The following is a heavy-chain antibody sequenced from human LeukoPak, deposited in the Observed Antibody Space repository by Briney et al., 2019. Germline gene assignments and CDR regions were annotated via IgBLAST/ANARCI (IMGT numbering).Heavy chain of an antibody. CDR1: GGSISSGSYY. J-gene: IGHJ3*02. D-gene: IGHD1-1*01. CDR2: IYTSGST. V-gene: IGHV4-61*02. Sequence: PSQTLSLTCTVSGGSISSGSYYWSWIRQPAGKGLEWIGRIYTSGSTNYNPSLKSRVTISVDTSKNQFSLKLSSVTAADTAVYYCARDLDDGGPDDAFDIWGQGTMVTVSS. CDR3: ARDLDDGGPDDAFDI.